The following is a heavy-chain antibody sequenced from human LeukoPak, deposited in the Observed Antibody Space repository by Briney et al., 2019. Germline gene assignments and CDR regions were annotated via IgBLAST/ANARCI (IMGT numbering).Heavy chain of an antibody. CDR1: GFTFSSYG. J-gene: IGHJ4*02. D-gene: IGHD6-6*01. Sequence: GRSLRLSCAASGFTFSSYGMHWVRQAPGKGLEWVAVIRYDGSNKYYADSVKGRFTISRDNSKNTLYLQMNSLRAEDTAVYYCARGQYSSSVDYWGQGTLVTVSS. CDR2: IRYDGSNK. V-gene: IGHV3-33*01. CDR3: ARGQYSSSVDY.